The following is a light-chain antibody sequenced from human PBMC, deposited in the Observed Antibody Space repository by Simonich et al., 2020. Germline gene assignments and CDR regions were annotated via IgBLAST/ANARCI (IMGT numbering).Light chain of an antibody. CDR2: AVS. J-gene: IGLJ3*02. V-gene: IGLV2-14*01. Sequence: QSALTQPASVSGSPGQSITISCTGTSSDVGGYNYVSWYQQHPGKAPKLMIDAVSKRPSGVSNRFSGSKSGNTASLTISGLQAEDEADYYCCSYAGSYTWVFGGGTKLTVL. CDR3: CSYAGSYTWV. CDR1: SSDVGGYNY.